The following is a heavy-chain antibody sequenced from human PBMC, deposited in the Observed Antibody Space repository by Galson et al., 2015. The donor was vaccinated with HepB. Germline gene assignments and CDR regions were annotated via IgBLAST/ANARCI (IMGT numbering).Heavy chain of an antibody. CDR1: GGSISSYY. J-gene: IGHJ6*03. CDR2: IYYSAST. Sequence: ETLSLTCTVSGGSISSYYWSWIRQPPGKGLEWIGYIYYSASTYYNPSLKSRVSISVDMSKNQFSLKLSSVTAADTAVYYCAGFPLSYYGSGSYDVYYYMDVWGKGTTVTVSS. CDR3: AGFPLSYYGSGSYDVYYYMDV. V-gene: IGHV4-59*06. D-gene: IGHD3-10*01.